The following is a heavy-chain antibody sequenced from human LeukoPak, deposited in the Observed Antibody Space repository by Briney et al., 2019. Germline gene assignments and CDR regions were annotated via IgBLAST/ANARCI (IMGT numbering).Heavy chain of an antibody. Sequence: PSETLSLTCTVSGGSISSYYWSWIRQPPGKGLEWFGYIYYSGSTNYYPSLKSRVTISVDTSKNQFSLKLSSVTAADTAVYYCAGAQKLPQYYFDYWGQGTLVTVSS. D-gene: IGHD2-15*01. CDR3: AGAQKLPQYYFDY. CDR2: IYYSGST. V-gene: IGHV4-59*01. J-gene: IGHJ4*02. CDR1: GGSISSYY.